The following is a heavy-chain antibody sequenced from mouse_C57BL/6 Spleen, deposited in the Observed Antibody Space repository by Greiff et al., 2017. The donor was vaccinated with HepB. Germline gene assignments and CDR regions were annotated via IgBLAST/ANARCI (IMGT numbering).Heavy chain of an antibody. CDR2: ISDGGSYT. J-gene: IGHJ2*01. CDR3: ARDQGGYSNYFDY. V-gene: IGHV5-4*01. Sequence: EVHLVESGGGLVKPGGSLKLSCAASGFTFSSYAMSWVRQTPEKRLEWVATISDGGSYTYYPDNVKGRFTISRDNAKNNLYLQMSHLKSEDTAMYYCARDQGGYSNYFDYWGQGTTLTVSS. D-gene: IGHD2-5*01. CDR1: GFTFSSYA.